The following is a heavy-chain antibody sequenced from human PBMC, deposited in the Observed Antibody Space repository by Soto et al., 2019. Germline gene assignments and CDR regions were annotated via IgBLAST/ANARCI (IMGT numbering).Heavy chain of an antibody. V-gene: IGHV3-23*01. D-gene: IGHD3-16*01. Sequence: EAHVLESGGGLVQPGGSLRLSCLASGFTFSTYLMGWVRQAPGKGLEWISGISGAGGSTSYADSVKGRFTISRDNSKNTLYLQMNSLRAEDTAVSYCTKGWGDYWGQGTLVTVSS. CDR3: TKGWGDY. CDR2: ISGAGGST. J-gene: IGHJ4*02. CDR1: GFTFSTYL.